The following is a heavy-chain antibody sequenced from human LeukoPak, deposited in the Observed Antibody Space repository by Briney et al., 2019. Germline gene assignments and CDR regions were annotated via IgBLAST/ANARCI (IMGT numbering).Heavy chain of an antibody. CDR3: APEGDGYILFDY. D-gene: IGHD5-24*01. CDR2: ISYDGSNK. CDR1: GFTFSSYG. Sequence: GRSLRLSCAAPGFTFSSYGMHWVRQAPGKALEWVAVISYDGSNKYYADSVKGRFTISRDNSKNTLNLQMNSLRVEDTAVYYCAPEGDGYILFDYWGQGTLVTVSS. J-gene: IGHJ4*02. V-gene: IGHV3-30*03.